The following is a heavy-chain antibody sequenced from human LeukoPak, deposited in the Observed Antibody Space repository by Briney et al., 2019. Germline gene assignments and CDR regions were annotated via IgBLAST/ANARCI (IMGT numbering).Heavy chain of an antibody. D-gene: IGHD3-22*01. CDR3: AKAPRYYYDSSGYYSSGDY. CDR2: ISGSGGST. J-gene: IGHJ4*02. CDR1: GFTFSSYA. V-gene: IGHV3-23*01. Sequence: PGGSLRLSCAAPGFTFSSYAMSWVRQAPGKGLEWVSAISGSGGSTYYADSVKGRFTISRDNSKNTLYLQMNSLRAEDTAVYYCAKAPRYYYDSSGYYSSGDYWGQGTLVTVSS.